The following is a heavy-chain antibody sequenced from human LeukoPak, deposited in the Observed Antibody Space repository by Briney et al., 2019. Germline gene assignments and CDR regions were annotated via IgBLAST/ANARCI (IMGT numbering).Heavy chain of an antibody. J-gene: IGHJ6*02. CDR2: ISSSSSYI. CDR1: GFTFISYS. D-gene: IGHD3-22*01. V-gene: IGHV3-21*01. CDR3: ARANHYYDSSGPNYYYYYGMDV. Sequence: GGSLRLSCAASGFTFISYSMNWVRQAPGKGLEWVSSISSSSSYIYYADSVKGRFTISRDNAKNSLYLQMNSLRAEDTAVYYCARANHYYDSSGPNYYYYYGMDVWGQGTTVTVSS.